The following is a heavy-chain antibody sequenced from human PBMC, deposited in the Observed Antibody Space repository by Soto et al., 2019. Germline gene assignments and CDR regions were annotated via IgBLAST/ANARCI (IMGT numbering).Heavy chain of an antibody. CDR3: ARPAETRNYRFDP. D-gene: IGHD3-10*01. Sequence: SETLSLTCAVYGGSFSGYYWSWIRQPPGKGLEWIGEINHSGSTNYNPSLKSRVTISVDTSKNQFSLKLSSVTAADTAVYYCARPAETRNYRFDPWGKGSLVTV. CDR2: INHSGST. CDR1: GGSFSGYY. J-gene: IGHJ5*02. V-gene: IGHV4-34*01.